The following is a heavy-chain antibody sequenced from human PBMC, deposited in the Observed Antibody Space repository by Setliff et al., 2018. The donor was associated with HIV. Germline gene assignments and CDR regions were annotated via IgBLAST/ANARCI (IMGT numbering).Heavy chain of an antibody. Sequence: PGGSLRLSCAASGFTFSAYAMYWVRQAPGKGLEWVALIWRDGSNKYYADSVKGRFTISRDNSNDTLFLQLNSLRAEDTAVYYCATLSSNWHLDYWGQGTLVTVSS. J-gene: IGHJ4*02. V-gene: IGHV3-30*02. D-gene: IGHD6-13*01. CDR3: ATLSSNWHLDY. CDR1: GFTFSAYA. CDR2: IWRDGSNK.